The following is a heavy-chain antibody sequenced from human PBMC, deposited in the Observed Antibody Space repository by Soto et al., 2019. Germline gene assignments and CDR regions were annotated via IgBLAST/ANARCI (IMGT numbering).Heavy chain of an antibody. D-gene: IGHD2-8*01. V-gene: IGHV3-23*01. CDR3: AKDRRPDGRWPFDH. Sequence: EVLLLESGGGLVQSGGSLRLTCAASGFTFSTYTMSWVRQAPGEGLEWVSGIIQSGETFYADSVKGRFTISRDNSNNMLYLQIHSLRADDTAVYYCAKDRRPDGRWPFDHWGQGTLVTVSS. J-gene: IGHJ4*02. CDR1: GFTFSTYT. CDR2: IIQSGET.